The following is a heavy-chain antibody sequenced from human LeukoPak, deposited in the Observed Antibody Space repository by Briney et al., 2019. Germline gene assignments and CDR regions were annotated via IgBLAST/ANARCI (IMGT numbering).Heavy chain of an antibody. D-gene: IGHD1-26*01. J-gene: IGHJ3*02. Sequence: SETLSLTCTVSGGSISGYFWNWIRQPAGKGLEWIGRIYTSGTTSYDPSLQSRVTMSVDTSKNQFSLRLRSVTAADTAVYYCARTWEDAFDIWGQGTLVTVSS. CDR3: ARTWEDAFDI. CDR1: GGSISGYF. V-gene: IGHV4-4*07. CDR2: IYTSGTT.